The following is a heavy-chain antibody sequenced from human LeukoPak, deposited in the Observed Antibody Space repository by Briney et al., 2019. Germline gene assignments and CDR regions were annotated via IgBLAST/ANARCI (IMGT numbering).Heavy chain of an antibody. CDR1: GGTISSYY. CDR3: ARAKIPGPGSLAVFDY. V-gene: IGHV4-59*01. J-gene: IGHJ4*02. Sequence: SETLSLTCTVSGGTISSYYWRWIRQPPGQGLEWFGYIYYSGSTNYNPSLKSRVTISVDTSKNQFSLKLSSVTAADTAVYYCARAKIPGPGSLAVFDYWGQGTLVTVSS. CDR2: IYYSGST. D-gene: IGHD3-10*01.